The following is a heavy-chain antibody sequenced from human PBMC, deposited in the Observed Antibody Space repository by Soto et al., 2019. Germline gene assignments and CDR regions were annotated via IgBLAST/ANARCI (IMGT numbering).Heavy chain of an antibody. D-gene: IGHD6-19*01. CDR3: AREDVSSGHAGTFQL. CDR2: IGADGKAT. CDR1: GFTFSPYP. Sequence: QVQLVESGGGVVQGGGSLRLSCAASGFTFSPYPMHWVRQAPGKGLEWVAGIGADGKATHLADSVKGRLTISRDNPKNTLFLQMDSLRVDDTAVFYCAREDVSSGHAGTFQLWGPSTLVTVSS. V-gene: IGHV3-30*04. J-gene: IGHJ1*01.